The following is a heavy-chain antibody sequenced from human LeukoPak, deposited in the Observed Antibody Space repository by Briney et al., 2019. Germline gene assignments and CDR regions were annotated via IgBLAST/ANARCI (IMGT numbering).Heavy chain of an antibody. J-gene: IGHJ4*02. D-gene: IGHD2-8*01. Sequence: PSETLSLTCAVYGGSFSGYYWSWIRQPPGKGLEWIGEINHSGSTNYNPSLKSRVTISVDTSKNQFSLKLSSVTAADTAVYFCAREPPVYALVEYYFDYWGQGTLVTVSS. V-gene: IGHV4-34*01. CDR3: AREPPVYALVEYYFDY. CDR1: GGSFSGYY. CDR2: INHSGST.